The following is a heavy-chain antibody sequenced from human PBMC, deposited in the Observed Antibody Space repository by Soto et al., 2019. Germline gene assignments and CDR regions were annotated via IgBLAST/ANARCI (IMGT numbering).Heavy chain of an antibody. Sequence: GGSLRLSCAASGFTFSSYGMHWVRQAPGKGLEWVAVISYDGSNKYYADSVKGRFTISRDNSKNTLYLQMNSLRAEDTAVYYCAKEVDSSHYFDYWGQGTLVTVSS. CDR3: AKEVDSSHYFDY. D-gene: IGHD6-19*01. CDR2: ISYDGSNK. J-gene: IGHJ4*02. CDR1: GFTFSSYG. V-gene: IGHV3-30*18.